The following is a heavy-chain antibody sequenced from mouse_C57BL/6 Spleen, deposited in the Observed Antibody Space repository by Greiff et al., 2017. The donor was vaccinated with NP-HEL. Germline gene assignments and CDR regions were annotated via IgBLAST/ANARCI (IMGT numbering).Heavy chain of an antibody. CDR2: IYPRSGNT. Sequence: VNLMESGAELARPGASVKLSCKASGYTFTSYGISWVKQRTGQGLEWIGEIYPRSGNTYYNEKFKGKATLTADKSSSTAYMELRSLTSEDSAVYFCARRRPDYFDYWGQGTTLTVSS. CDR1: GYTFTSYG. J-gene: IGHJ2*01. CDR3: ARRRPDYFDY. V-gene: IGHV1-81*01.